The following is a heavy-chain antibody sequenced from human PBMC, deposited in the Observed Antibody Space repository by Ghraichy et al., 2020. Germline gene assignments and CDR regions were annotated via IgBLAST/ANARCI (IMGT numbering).Heavy chain of an antibody. J-gene: IGHJ6*03. D-gene: IGHD2-2*01. Sequence: SVKVSCKASGGTFSSYAISWVRQAPGQGLEWMGGIIPIFNTANYAQKFQGRVTITADESTSTAYMELSSLRSEDTAVYYCARALRYSSTSCYAAGDYYYYMDVWGKGTTVTVSS. CDR3: ARALRYSSTSCYAAGDYYYYMDV. CDR1: GGTFSSYA. CDR2: IIPIFNTA. V-gene: IGHV1-69*13.